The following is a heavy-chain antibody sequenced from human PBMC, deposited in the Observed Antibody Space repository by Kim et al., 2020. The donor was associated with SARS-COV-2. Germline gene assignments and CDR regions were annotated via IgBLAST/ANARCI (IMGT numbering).Heavy chain of an antibody. CDR3: ARGVGEVVFTTEEVYFDS. CDR2: IDHDGST. D-gene: IGHD3-22*01. CDR1: GGSMDSESNS. J-gene: IGHJ4*02. V-gene: IGHV4-30-2*01. Sequence: SETLSLTCGVSGGSMDSESNSWNWVRQPPGKGLEWIGYIDHDGSTFYNPSLKSRVTISADRSKNQFSLNLTSVTAADTAVYYCARGVGEVVFTTEEVYFDSWGQGTLVTVSS.